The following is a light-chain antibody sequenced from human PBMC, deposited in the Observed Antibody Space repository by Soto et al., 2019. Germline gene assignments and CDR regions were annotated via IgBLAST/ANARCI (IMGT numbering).Light chain of an antibody. CDR3: QQYGSSPRT. V-gene: IGKV3-20*01. CDR2: GAS. J-gene: IGKJ1*01. Sequence: EIVLTQSPGTLSLSPGKRATLSCRASQRVSSYYLAWLQQKPGQPPRLLIYGASIRATGIPDRFSGSGSGTDFTLTISRLEPEDFAVYYCQQYGSSPRTFGQGTKVEMK. CDR1: QRVSSYY.